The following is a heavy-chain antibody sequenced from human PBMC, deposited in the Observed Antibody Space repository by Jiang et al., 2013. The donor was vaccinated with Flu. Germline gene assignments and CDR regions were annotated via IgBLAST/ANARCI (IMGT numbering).Heavy chain of an antibody. CDR1: GFTFSSYS. Sequence: QLVESGGGLVKPGGSLRLSCAASGFTFSSYSMNWVRQAPGKGLEWVSSISSSSSYIYYADSVKGRSTISRDNAKNSLYLQMNSLRAEDTAVYYCARGDSSGYYAPGYWGQGTLVTVSS. J-gene: IGHJ4*02. CDR3: ARGDSSGYYAPGY. D-gene: IGHD3-22*01. CDR2: ISSSSSYI. V-gene: IGHV3-21*01.